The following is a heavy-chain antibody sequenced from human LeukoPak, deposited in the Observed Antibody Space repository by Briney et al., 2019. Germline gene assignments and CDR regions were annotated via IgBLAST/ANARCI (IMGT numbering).Heavy chain of an antibody. Sequence: GGCLRLSCAASGYTFSSYAMSWVRQAPGKGLEWVSAISGSGGSTYYADSVKGRFTISRDNSKNTLYLQMNSLRAEDTAVYYCAKGTGYSSGWYYFDYWGQGTLVTVSS. J-gene: IGHJ4*02. CDR3: AKGTGYSSGWYYFDY. D-gene: IGHD6-19*01. CDR2: ISGSGGST. CDR1: GYTFSSYA. V-gene: IGHV3-23*01.